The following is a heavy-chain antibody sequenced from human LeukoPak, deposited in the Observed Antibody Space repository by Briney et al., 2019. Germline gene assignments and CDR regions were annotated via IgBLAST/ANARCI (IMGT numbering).Heavy chain of an antibody. CDR3: ARQKCTSTSCLTKNAFDI. D-gene: IGHD2-2*01. CDR1: GSISGYY. J-gene: IGHJ3*02. V-gene: IGHV4-4*09. Sequence: SETLSLTCTVSGSISGYYWSWIRQPPGKRLEWIGYIYTSGSTNYNPSPESRVTISVDTSKNQFSLDLSSVTAADTAVYYCARQKCTSTSCLTKNAFDIWGQGTMVTVSS. CDR2: IYTSGST.